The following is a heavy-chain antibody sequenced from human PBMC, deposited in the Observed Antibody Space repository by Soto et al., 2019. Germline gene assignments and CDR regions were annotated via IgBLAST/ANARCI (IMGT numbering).Heavy chain of an antibody. CDR1: GFTFSDYY. D-gene: IGHD3-10*01. V-gene: IGHV3-11*06. J-gene: IGHJ4*02. CDR3: ARGGPRPYYFDY. CDR2: ISSSSSYT. Sequence: PGGSLRLSCAASGFTFSDYYMSWIRQAPGKGLEWVSYISSSSSYTNYADSVKGRFTISRDNAKNSLYLQMNSLRAEDTAVYYCARGGPRPYYFDYWGQGTLVTVSS.